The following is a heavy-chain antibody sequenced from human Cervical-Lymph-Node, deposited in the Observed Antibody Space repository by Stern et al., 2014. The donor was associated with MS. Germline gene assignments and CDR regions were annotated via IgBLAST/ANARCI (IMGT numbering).Heavy chain of an antibody. CDR1: GGTFSSYA. V-gene: IGHV1-69*01. D-gene: IGHD3-9*01. CDR2: IIPIFGTA. Sequence: LQLEESGAEVKKPGSSVKVSCKASGGTFSSYAISWVRQAPGQGLEWMGGIIPIFGTANYAQKFQGRVTITADESTSTAYMELSSLRSEDTAVYYCASMESYYDILTGYGYNWFDPWGQGTLVTVSS. CDR3: ASMESYYDILTGYGYNWFDP. J-gene: IGHJ5*02.